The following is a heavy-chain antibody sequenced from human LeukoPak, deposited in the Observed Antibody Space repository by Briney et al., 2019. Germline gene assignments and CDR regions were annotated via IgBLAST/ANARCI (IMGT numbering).Heavy chain of an antibody. CDR1: GGTFSSYA. V-gene: IGHV1-69*13. CDR2: IIPIFGTA. J-gene: IGHJ4*02. Sequence: SVKVSCKASGGTFSSYAISWVRQAPGQGLEWMGGIIPIFGTANYAQKFQGRVTITADESTSTAYMELSSLRSEDTAVYYCSQGSRYGSGMHYWGQGTLVTVSS. CDR3: SQGSRYGSGMHY. D-gene: IGHD3-10*01.